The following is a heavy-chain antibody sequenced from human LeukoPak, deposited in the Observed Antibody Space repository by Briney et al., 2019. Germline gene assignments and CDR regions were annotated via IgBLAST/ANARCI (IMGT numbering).Heavy chain of an antibody. CDR1: GFTFSSYE. CDR3: ARGQVVPAARWFDP. J-gene: IGHJ5*02. D-gene: IGHD2-2*01. V-gene: IGHV3-48*03. Sequence: GGSLRLSCAASGFTFSSYEMNWVRQAPGKGLEWDSYISSSGSTIYYADSVKGRFTISRDNAKNSLYLQMNSLRAEDTAVYYCARGQVVPAARWFDPWGQGTLVTVSS. CDR2: ISSSGSTI.